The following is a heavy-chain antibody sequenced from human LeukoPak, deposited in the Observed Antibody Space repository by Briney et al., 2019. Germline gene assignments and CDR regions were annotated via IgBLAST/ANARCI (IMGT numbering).Heavy chain of an antibody. Sequence: GGSLRLSYAASGFTFSDSWMNWVRQAPGKGLEWVANMNQDGSEKDYVDSVKGRFTISRDNARNSLYLQMGSLRAEDTAVYYCATYTHWVAGDVWGQGTTVTVSS. CDR1: GFTFSDSW. CDR2: MNQDGSEK. V-gene: IGHV3-7*01. CDR3: ATYTHWVAGDV. J-gene: IGHJ6*02. D-gene: IGHD3-16*01.